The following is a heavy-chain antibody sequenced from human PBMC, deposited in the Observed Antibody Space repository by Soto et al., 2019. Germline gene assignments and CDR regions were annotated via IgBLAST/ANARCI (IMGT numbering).Heavy chain of an antibody. D-gene: IGHD2-2*01. CDR3: AREVPAAMPGYYYYGMDV. CDR2: IIPIFGTA. Sequence: QVQLVQSGAEVKKPGSSVKVSCKASGDTFSSYAISWVRQAPGQGLEWMGGIIPIFGTANYAQKFQGRVTITADESTSTAYIELSSLRSEGTAVYYCAREVPAAMPGYYYYGMDVWGQGTTVTVSS. CDR1: GDTFSSYA. J-gene: IGHJ6*02. V-gene: IGHV1-69*12.